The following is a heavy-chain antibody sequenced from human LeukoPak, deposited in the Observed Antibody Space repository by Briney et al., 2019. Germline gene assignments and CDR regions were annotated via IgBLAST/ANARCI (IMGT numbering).Heavy chain of an antibody. D-gene: IGHD3-22*01. CDR2: VYYSGST. Sequence: SETLSPTCTVSGDSISSSSYYWGWIRQPPGKGLEWIGSVYYSGSTYYNPSLKSRVTISVDTSKNQFSLKLTSVTAADTAVFYCARHMFRGYNGYFDYWGQGTLVTVSS. CDR1: GDSISSSSYY. V-gene: IGHV4-39*01. CDR3: ARHMFRGYNGYFDY. J-gene: IGHJ4*02.